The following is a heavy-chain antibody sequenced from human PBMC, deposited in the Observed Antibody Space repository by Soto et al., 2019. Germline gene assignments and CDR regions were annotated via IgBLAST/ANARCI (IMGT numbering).Heavy chain of an antibody. D-gene: IGHD5-18*01. CDR3: ARDGIQLWSRNPYFDY. J-gene: IGHJ4*02. V-gene: IGHV1-69*13. Sequence: SVKVSCKASGDTFSTYSITWMRQAPGRGLEWVGGIIPRSAKTNYAQKFEGRVTITADESTSTAYMELSSLRSDDTAVYYCARDGIQLWSRNPYFDYWGQGTLVTVSS. CDR1: GDTFSTYS. CDR2: IIPRSAKT.